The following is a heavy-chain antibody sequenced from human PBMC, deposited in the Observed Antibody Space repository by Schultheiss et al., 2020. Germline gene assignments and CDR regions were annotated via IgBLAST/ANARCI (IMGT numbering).Heavy chain of an antibody. D-gene: IGHD2-21*02. J-gene: IGHJ4*02. CDR2: ISGSGGST. Sequence: GESLKISCAASGFTFSSYAMSWVRQAPGKGLEWVSAISGSGGSTYYADSVKGRFTISRDNSKNTLYLQMNSLRAEDTAVYYCAKDPWHIVVVTAINYWGQGTLVTVSS. CDR3: AKDPWHIVVVTAINY. V-gene: IGHV3-23*01. CDR1: GFTFSSYA.